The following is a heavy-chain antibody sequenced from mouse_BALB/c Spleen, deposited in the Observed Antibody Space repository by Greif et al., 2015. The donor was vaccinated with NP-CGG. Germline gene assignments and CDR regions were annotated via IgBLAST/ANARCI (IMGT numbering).Heavy chain of an antibody. CDR2: ISSGGST. CDR3: ARIYYDYGGGATDY. CDR1: GFTFSSYA. Sequence: DVKLVESGGGLVKPGGSLKLSCAASGFTFSSYAMSWVRQTPEKRLEWVASISSGGSTYYPDSVKGRFTISRDNARNILYLQMSSLRSEDTAMYYCARIYYDYGGGATDYWGQGTSVTVSS. V-gene: IGHV5-6-5*01. J-gene: IGHJ4*01. D-gene: IGHD2-4*01.